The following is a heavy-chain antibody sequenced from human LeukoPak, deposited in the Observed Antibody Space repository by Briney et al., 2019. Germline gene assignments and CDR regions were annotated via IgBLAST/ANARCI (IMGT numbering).Heavy chain of an antibody. CDR1: GFTFSNYW. Sequence: GGSLRLSCAASGFTFSNYWMHWVRQVPGKGLVWVSRINDDGSATFYADSVKGRFTISRDNAKNTLYLQMNSLIAEDTAVYYCAKSGYNRFDYWGQGTRVTVSS. CDR3: AKSGYNRFDY. V-gene: IGHV3-74*01. CDR2: INDDGSAT. J-gene: IGHJ4*02. D-gene: IGHD5-24*01.